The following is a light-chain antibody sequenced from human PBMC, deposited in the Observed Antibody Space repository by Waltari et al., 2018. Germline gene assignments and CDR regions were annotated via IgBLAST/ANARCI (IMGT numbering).Light chain of an antibody. CDR1: QSISTY. V-gene: IGKV1-39*01. CDR2: AAS. CDR3: QQSYSIPCA. Sequence: DIQMTQYPSSLSASVGDRVTITCRASQSISTYLNWYQVKPGKAPKLLISAASPLQGWVPSRFSASGSGADFTLTISTLQPDDYATYYCQQSYSIPCAFGPGTKLEIK. J-gene: IGKJ2*01.